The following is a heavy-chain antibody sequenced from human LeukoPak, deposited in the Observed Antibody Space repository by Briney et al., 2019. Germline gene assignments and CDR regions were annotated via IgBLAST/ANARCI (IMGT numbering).Heavy chain of an antibody. D-gene: IGHD1-7*01. J-gene: IGHJ4*02. CDR3: ARDDWNYPFDY. V-gene: IGHV3-11*01. CDR1: GFTFSDYY. Sequence: GPLRLSCAASGFTFSDYYMSWIRQAPGKGVEWVSYISSSGSTIYYADSVKGRFTISRDNAKNSLYLQMNSLRAEDTAVYYCARDDWNYPFDYWGQGTLVTVSS. CDR2: ISSSGSTI.